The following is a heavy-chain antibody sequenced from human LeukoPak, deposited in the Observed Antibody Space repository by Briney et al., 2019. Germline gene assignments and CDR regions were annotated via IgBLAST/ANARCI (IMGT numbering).Heavy chain of an antibody. CDR3: ARGTYYSDC. CDR1: GFTFSSYA. CDR2: ISSVITTV. V-gene: IGHV3-48*02. Sequence: SGGSLRLSCAASGFTFSSYAMSWVRQAPGKGLEWVSYISSVITTVYYADSVKGRFTISRDNARNSLYLQMNSLRDEDTAVYYCARGTYYSDCWGQGTLVTVSS. J-gene: IGHJ4*02.